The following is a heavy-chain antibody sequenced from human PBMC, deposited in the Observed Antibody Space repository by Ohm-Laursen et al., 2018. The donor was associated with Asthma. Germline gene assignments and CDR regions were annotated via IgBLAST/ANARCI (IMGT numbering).Heavy chain of an antibody. Sequence: SLRLSCTASGFTFSSYGMHWVRQAPGKGLEWVAVISYDGSNKYYADSVKGRFTISRDNSKNTLYLQMNSPRAEDTAVYYCARGNMIVVVITGEIDYRGQGTLVTVSS. D-gene: IGHD3-22*01. V-gene: IGHV3-30*03. CDR3: ARGNMIVVVITGEIDY. CDR1: GFTFSSYG. CDR2: ISYDGSNK. J-gene: IGHJ4*02.